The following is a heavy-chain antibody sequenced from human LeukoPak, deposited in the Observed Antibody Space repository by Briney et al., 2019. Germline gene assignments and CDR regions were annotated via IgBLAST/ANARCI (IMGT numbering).Heavy chain of an antibody. V-gene: IGHV1-18*01. CDR1: GGTFSSYA. CDR3: ARALVDKAMVAPTY. D-gene: IGHD5-18*01. Sequence: GASVKVSCKASGGTFSSYAISWVRQAPGQGLEWMGWISAYNGNTNYAQKLQGRGTMTTDTSTSTAYMELRSLRSDDTAVYYCARALVDKAMVAPTYWGQGTPVTVSS. CDR2: ISAYNGNT. J-gene: IGHJ4*02.